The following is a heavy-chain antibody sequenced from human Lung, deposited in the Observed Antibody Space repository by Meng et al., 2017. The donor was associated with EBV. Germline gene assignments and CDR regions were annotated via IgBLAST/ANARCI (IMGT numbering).Heavy chain of an antibody. D-gene: IGHD3-16*01. J-gene: IGHJ4*02. Sequence: QLVQSGAEVKRPGDSGTVSLQASGYTFSNHGISWVRQAPGQELEWLGWISPYNENTYYAHKYQGRVSMTTDKSTTTAYMDLRSLRSDDTAVYYCARGDTKGDFDYWGQGTLVTVSS. V-gene: IGHV1-18*04. CDR1: GYTFSNHG. CDR3: ARGDTKGDFDY. CDR2: ISPYNENT.